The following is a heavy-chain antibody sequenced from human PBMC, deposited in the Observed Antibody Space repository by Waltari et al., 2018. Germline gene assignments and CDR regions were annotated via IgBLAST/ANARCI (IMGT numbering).Heavy chain of an antibody. V-gene: IGHV1-69*13. Sequence: QVQLVQSGAEVKKPGSSVKVSCKASGGTFSSYAISWVRQAPGQGLEWMGGIIPIFGTANYAQKFQGRVTITADESTSTAYMELSSLRSEDTAMYYCAKDLKDSNPDPYNWFDPWGQGTLVTVSS. CDR1: GGTFSSYA. J-gene: IGHJ5*02. D-gene: IGHD4-4*01. CDR2: IIPIFGTA. CDR3: AKDLKDSNPDPYNWFDP.